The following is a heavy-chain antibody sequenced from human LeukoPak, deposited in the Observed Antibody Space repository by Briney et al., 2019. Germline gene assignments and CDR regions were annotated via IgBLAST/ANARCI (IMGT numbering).Heavy chain of an antibody. CDR2: IYYSGST. CDR1: GVSISSYD. V-gene: IGHV4-59*01. D-gene: IGHD6-13*01. CDR3: ARIVPLLGIAADYFDY. Sequence: PSETLSLTCTVSGVSISSYDWSWVRQPPGKGLEWIGYIYYSGSTNYNPSLKSRVTISVDTSKNQFSLKLSSVTAADTAVYYCARIVPLLGIAADYFDYWGQGTLVTVSS. J-gene: IGHJ4*02.